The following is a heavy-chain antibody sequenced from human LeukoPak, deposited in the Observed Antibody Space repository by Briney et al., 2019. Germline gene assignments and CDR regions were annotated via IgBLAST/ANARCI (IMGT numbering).Heavy chain of an antibody. V-gene: IGHV3-21*01. D-gene: IGHD2-15*01. CDR3: ARERCSGGSRKRGYFDY. CDR2: ISSSSSYI. Sequence: NPGGSLRLSCAASGFTFGSYSMNWVRQAPGKGLEWVSSISSSSSYIYYADSVKGRFTISRDNAKNSLYLQMNSLRAEDTAVYYCARERCSGGSRKRGYFDYWGQGTLVTVSS. J-gene: IGHJ4*02. CDR1: GFTFGSYS.